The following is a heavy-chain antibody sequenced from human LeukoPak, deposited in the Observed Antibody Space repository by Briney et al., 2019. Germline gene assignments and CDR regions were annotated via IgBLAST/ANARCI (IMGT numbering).Heavy chain of an antibody. CDR1: GGSISSGSYY. CDR3: ARRSGTYHAFDI. D-gene: IGHD1-26*01. CDR2: FYYTGST. Sequence: SETLSLTCTVSGGSISSGSYYWGWIRRPPGKGLEWIGSFYYTGSTFYSPSLKSRATISVDTSKNQFSLKLSSVTAADTAVYYCARRSGTYHAFDIWGQGTMVTVSS. V-gene: IGHV4-39*01. J-gene: IGHJ3*02.